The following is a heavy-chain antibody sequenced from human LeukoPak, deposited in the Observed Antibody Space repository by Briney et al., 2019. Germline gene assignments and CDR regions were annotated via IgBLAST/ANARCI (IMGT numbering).Heavy chain of an antibody. D-gene: IGHD4-17*01. CDR1: GYSFTSYW. Sequence: GEALKISCKGSGYSFTSYWIGWVRQIPGKGLEWMGIIYPGDSDTRNSPSFQGQVTISADKSIITAYRQWSSLKASDTAMYYCARHLIYGDRLGAFVIWGQGTMVTVSS. J-gene: IGHJ3*02. CDR3: ARHLIYGDRLGAFVI. V-gene: IGHV5-51*01. CDR2: IYPGDSDT.